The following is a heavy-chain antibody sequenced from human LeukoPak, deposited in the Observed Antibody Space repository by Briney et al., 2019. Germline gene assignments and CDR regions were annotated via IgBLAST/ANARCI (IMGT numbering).Heavy chain of an antibody. V-gene: IGHV4-39*01. D-gene: IGHD3-16*01. Sequence: SETLSLTCTVSGGSLSSRSHYWGWIRQPPGKGLEWIGSIYYSGSTYYNPSLKSRVTISVDTSKNQFSLKLSSVTAADTALYYCATLRLAAAGDVWGKGTTVTVSS. CDR2: IYYSGST. CDR1: GGSLSSRSHY. J-gene: IGHJ6*04. CDR3: ATLRLAAAGDV.